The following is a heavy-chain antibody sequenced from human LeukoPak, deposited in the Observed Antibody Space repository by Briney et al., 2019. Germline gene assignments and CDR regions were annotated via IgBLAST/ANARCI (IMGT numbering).Heavy chain of an antibody. Sequence: SEALSLTCTVSSGSVNSYYWSWIRQPPGKGLEWIGYIYYSGSTNYNPSLKSRVTISVDTSKNQFSLKLSSVTAADTAVYYCARGPGKYYFDYWGQGTLVTVSS. CDR1: SGSVNSYY. J-gene: IGHJ4*02. CDR2: IYYSGST. CDR3: ARGPGKYYFDY. V-gene: IGHV4-59*02.